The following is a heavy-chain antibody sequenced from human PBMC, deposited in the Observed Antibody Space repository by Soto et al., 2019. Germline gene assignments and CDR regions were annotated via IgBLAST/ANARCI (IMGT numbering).Heavy chain of an antibody. V-gene: IGHV3-30*03. J-gene: IGHJ6*02. Sequence: QVQLVESGGGVVQPGRSLRLSCAASGFTFSSYGMHWVRQAPGKGLEGVATISHDGSNKYYADSVKGRFAISRDNSQNTLYPQMNSLRADDKAVLYCAAGTVEYYGIVTSYDLYYGMDVWGQGTTVTVSS. CDR3: AAGTVEYYGIVTSYDLYYGMDV. CDR1: GFTFSSYG. D-gene: IGHD3-9*01. CDR2: ISHDGSNK.